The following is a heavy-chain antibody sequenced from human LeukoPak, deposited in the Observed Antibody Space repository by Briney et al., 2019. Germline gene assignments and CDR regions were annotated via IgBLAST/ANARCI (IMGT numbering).Heavy chain of an antibody. Sequence: SETLSLTCSVSGGSISSSSYYWGWIRQPPGKGLEWIGTIYYSGATYYNPSLKSRVTISVDTSKNQFSLKLSSVTAADTAVYYCARALGAMVKDYWGQGTLVTVSS. D-gene: IGHD5-18*01. J-gene: IGHJ4*02. CDR1: GGSISSSSYY. CDR3: ARALGAMVKDY. CDR2: IYYSGAT. V-gene: IGHV4-39*07.